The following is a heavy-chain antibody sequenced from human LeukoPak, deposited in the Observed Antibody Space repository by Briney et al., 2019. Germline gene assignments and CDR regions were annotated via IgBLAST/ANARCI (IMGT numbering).Heavy chain of an antibody. CDR3: AREYLNYYGSGSHGIDRNNWFDP. J-gene: IGHJ5*02. V-gene: IGHV1-69*04. D-gene: IGHD3-10*01. Sequence: ASVKVSCKASGGTFSSYAISWVRQAPGQGLEWMGRIIPILGIANYAQKFQGRVTITADKSTSTAYMELSSLRSEDTAVYYCAREYLNYYGSGSHGIDRNNWFDPWGQGTLVTVSS. CDR2: IIPILGIA. CDR1: GGTFSSYA.